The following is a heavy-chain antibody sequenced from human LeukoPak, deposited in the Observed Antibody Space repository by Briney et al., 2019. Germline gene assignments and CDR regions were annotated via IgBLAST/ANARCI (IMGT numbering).Heavy chain of an antibody. J-gene: IGHJ4*02. CDR3: ARDRHSNGWTYFDY. V-gene: IGHV4-61*02. CDR2: FYTSGNT. CDR1: GASISGGGYY. D-gene: IGHD6-19*01. Sequence: PSQTLSLTCTVSGASISGGGYYWTWIRQPAGKGXXXXGRFYTSGNTNYNPSLKSRVTISVDTSKNQFSLMLSSVTAADTAVYYCARDRHSNGWTYFDYWGQGALVTVSS.